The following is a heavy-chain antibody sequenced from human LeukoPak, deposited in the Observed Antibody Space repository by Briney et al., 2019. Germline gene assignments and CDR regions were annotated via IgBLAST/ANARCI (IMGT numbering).Heavy chain of an antibody. D-gene: IGHD1-26*01. J-gene: IGHJ4*02. CDR2: INPNSGDT. V-gene: IGHV1-2*02. CDR1: EYTFTDYY. Sequence: ASVKVSCKASEYTFTDYYMHWVRQAPGQGLEWMGWINPNSGDTNYAQKFQGRVTMTRDPSISTAYMALTRPRSDDTAVYYCARDAWLVGTTNLYYFDYWGQGTLVTVSP. CDR3: ARDAWLVGTTNLYYFDY.